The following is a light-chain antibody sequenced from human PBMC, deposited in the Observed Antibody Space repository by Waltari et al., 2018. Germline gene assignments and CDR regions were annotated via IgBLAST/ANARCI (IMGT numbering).Light chain of an antibody. CDR2: DAS. Sequence: DIQMTQSPSSLSASVGDRVTITCRASQSIRSYLNWYQQKPGKAPKLLIYDASNLQSGVPSRFSGSGSGTAFTLTISRLQAEDFATYFCQQSYSTPLTCGGGAKVEIE. J-gene: IGKJ4*01. CDR1: QSIRSY. V-gene: IGKV1-39*01. CDR3: QQSYSTPLT.